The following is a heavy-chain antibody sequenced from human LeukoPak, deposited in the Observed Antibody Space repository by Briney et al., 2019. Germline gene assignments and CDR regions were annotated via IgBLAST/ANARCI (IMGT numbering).Heavy chain of an antibody. D-gene: IGHD4-17*01. V-gene: IGHV4-39*07. CDR3: ASHAYGDYGVDDY. CDR2: INHSGST. J-gene: IGHJ4*02. CDR1: GGSISSSPYY. Sequence: SETLSLTCTVSGGSISSSPYYWGWIRQPPGKGLEWIGEINHSGSTNYNPSLKSRVTISVDTSKNQFSLKLSSVTAADTAVYYCASHAYGDYGVDDYWGQGTLVTVSS.